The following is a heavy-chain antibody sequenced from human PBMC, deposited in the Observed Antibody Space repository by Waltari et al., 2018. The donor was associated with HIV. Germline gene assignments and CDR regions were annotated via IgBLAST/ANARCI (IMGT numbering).Heavy chain of an antibody. J-gene: IGHJ2*01. D-gene: IGHD3-16*01. CDR3: ARSGLIGC. V-gene: IGHV3-53*01. CDR1: GFTVSRHN. CDR2: IYSGGST. Sequence: EVQLVESGGGLIKAGGSLRLSCAASGFTVSRHNMSWVRTGPGKGLEWVSVIYSGGSTYYADSVKGRFTISRDNSKNTLYLQMNSLRAEDTAVYYCARSGLIGCWGRGTLVTVSS.